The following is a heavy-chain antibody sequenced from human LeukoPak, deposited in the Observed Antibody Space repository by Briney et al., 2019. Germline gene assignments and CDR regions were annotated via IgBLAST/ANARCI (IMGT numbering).Heavy chain of an antibody. J-gene: IGHJ5*01. CDR1: GYTLTELS. Sequence: ASVKVSCKVSGYTLTELSMHWVRQAPGKGLEWMGGFDPEDGETIYAQKFQGRVTMTEDTSTDTAYMELSSLRSEDTAIYYCAKESTVTPGNVNWFDSWGQGTLVTVSS. D-gene: IGHD4-17*01. CDR3: AKESTVTPGNVNWFDS. V-gene: IGHV1-24*01. CDR2: FDPEDGET.